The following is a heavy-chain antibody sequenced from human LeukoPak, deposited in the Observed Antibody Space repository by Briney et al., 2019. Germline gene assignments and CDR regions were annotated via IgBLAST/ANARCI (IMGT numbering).Heavy chain of an antibody. CDR1: GYSFTSYW. V-gene: IGHV5-51*01. CDR2: IYPGDSDT. J-gene: IGHJ3*01. Sequence: GESLKISCKGSGYSFTSYWIGWVRQMPGKGLEWMGIIYPGDSDTRYSPSFQGQVTISADKSINTAYLQWNSLKASDTAMYYCARGHHVVVATATWASDAFDLWGQGTMVTVSS. D-gene: IGHD2-21*02. CDR3: ARGHHVVVATATWASDAFDL.